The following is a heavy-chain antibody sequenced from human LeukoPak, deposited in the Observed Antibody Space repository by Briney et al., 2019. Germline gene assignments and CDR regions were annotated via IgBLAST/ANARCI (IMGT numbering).Heavy chain of an antibody. V-gene: IGHV3-21*01. CDR2: ISSSSSYI. Sequence: GGSLRLSCAASGFTFSSYAVHWVRQAPGKGLEWVSSISSSSSYIYYADSVKGRFTISRDNAKNSLYLQMNSLRAEDTAVYYCARETAAGQISFDYWGQGTLVTVSS. D-gene: IGHD6-13*01. CDR3: ARETAAGQISFDY. CDR1: GFTFSSYA. J-gene: IGHJ4*02.